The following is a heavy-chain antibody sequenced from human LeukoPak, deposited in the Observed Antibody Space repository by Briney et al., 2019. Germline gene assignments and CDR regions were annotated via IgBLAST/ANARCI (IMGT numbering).Heavy chain of an antibody. CDR1: GGSFSGYY. V-gene: IGHV4-34*01. D-gene: IGHD2-2*01. CDR3: ARERNCSSTSCYRAYYYMDV. CDR2: INHSGST. Sequence: SSETLSLTCAVYGGSFSGYYWSWIRQPPGKGLEWIGEINHSGSTNYNPSLKSRVTISVDTSKNQFSLKLSSVTAADTAVYYCARERNCSSTSCYRAYYYMDVWGKGATVTVSS. J-gene: IGHJ6*03.